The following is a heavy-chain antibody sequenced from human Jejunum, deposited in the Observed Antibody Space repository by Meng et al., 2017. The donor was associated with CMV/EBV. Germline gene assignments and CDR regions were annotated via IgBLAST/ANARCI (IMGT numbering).Heavy chain of an antibody. CDR1: LNTNRVG. V-gene: IGHV2-5*01. Sequence: LNTNRVGVAWIRQPPGKALEWLAHIYWNDDKRYRPFLKSRLSITKDTPKNQVVLTMTNMDPVDTATYYCARLEMVLVPPSILIDSWGQGTLVTVSS. CDR2: IYWNDDK. J-gene: IGHJ4*02. CDR3: ARLEMVLVPPSILIDS. D-gene: IGHD5-24*01.